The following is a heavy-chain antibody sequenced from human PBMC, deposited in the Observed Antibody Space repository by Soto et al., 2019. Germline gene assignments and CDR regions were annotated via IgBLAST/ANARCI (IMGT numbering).Heavy chain of an antibody. CDR2: IGTSSSTV. CDR1: GFKFSDYS. CDR3: ARDSAYSFDY. J-gene: IGHJ4*02. Sequence: EVQLVESGGGLVQPGGSLRLSCTASGFKFSDYSMNWDRQAPGKGLEWASYIGTSSSTVYYAYSVEGRFSISRDNAKNSLYLQMNSLRAEDTAVYYCARDSAYSFDYWGQGILVTVSP. D-gene: IGHD2-15*01. V-gene: IGHV3-48*01.